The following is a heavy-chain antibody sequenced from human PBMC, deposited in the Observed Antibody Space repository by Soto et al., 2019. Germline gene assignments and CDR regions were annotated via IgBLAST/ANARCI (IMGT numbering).Heavy chain of an antibody. CDR2: ISWGSGSM. CDR1: GLTLEYYA. D-gene: IGHD6-25*01. CDR3: AKDAAYYFDY. Sequence: GGSLRLSCAASGLTLEYYAMHLVRQSPGKGLEWVSGISWGSGSMDYADSVKGRFTISRDNAKNSLYLQMNSPRAEDTALYYCAKDAAYYFDYWGQGTLVTVSS. J-gene: IGHJ4*02. V-gene: IGHV3-9*01.